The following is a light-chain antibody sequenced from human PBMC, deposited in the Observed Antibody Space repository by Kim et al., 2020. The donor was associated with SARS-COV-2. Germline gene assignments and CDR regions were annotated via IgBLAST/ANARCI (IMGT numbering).Light chain of an antibody. CDR3: QQYYTPPLT. CDR1: QSVLYSSNNKNC. V-gene: IGKV4-1*01. J-gene: IGKJ5*01. Sequence: ATINCKSSQSVLYSSNNKNCLSWYQQKPGQPPKLLIYWASTRESGVPERFSGSGSGTEFTLPISSLQAEDVAVYYCQQYYTPPLTFGQGTRLEIK. CDR2: WAS.